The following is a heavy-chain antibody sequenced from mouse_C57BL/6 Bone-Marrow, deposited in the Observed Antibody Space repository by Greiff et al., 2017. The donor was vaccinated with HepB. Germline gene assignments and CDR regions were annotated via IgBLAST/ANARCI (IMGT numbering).Heavy chain of an antibody. J-gene: IGHJ1*03. D-gene: IGHD2-4*01. CDR2: ISNGGGST. Sequence: EVKLMESGGGLVQPGGSLKLSCAASGFTFSDYYMYWVRQTPDKRLEWVAYISNGGGSTYYPDTVKGRFTISRDHAKNTLYLQMSRLKSEDTAMYYCARQGGLRRYFDVWGTGTTVTVSS. CDR1: GFTFSDYY. CDR3: ARQGGLRRYFDV. V-gene: IGHV5-12*01.